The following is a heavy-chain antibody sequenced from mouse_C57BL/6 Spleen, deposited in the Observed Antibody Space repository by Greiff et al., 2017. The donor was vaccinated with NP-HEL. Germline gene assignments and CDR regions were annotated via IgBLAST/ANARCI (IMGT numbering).Heavy chain of an antibody. Sequence: QVQLKQSGAELVRPGASVTLSCKASGYTFTDYEMHWVKQTPVHGLEWIGAIDPETGGTAYNQKFKGKAILTADKSSSTAYMELRSLTSEDSAVYYCTRYHLGLSFDYWGQGTTLTVSS. CDR3: TRYHLGLSFDY. CDR1: GYTFTDYE. J-gene: IGHJ2*01. CDR2: IDPETGGT. V-gene: IGHV1-15*01. D-gene: IGHD4-1*01.